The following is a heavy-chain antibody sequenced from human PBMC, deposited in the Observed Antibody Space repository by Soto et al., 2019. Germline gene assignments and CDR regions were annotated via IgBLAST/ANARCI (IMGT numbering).Heavy chain of an antibody. V-gene: IGHV4-31*03. Sequence: SETLSLTCTVSGGSISSGGYYWSWIRQHPGKGLEWIGYIYYSGSTYYNPSLKSRVTISVDTSKNQFSLKLSSVTAADTAVYYCARTYIVVYYMDVWGKGTTVTVSS. D-gene: IGHD2-15*01. CDR2: IYYSGST. CDR1: GGSISSGGYY. CDR3: ARTYIVVYYMDV. J-gene: IGHJ6*03.